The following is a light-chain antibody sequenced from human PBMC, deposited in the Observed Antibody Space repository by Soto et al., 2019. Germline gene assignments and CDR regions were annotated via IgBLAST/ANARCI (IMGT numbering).Light chain of an antibody. CDR2: DAS. CDR1: QSVSST. Sequence: EIVMTQSPATLSVSPGERATLSCRASQSVSSTLAWYQQKPGQAPRLLIYDASTRATGIPARFSGSGSGTEFTLTVNSLQSEDFAVYYCQQYNNCTLTFGGGTKVDIX. CDR3: QQYNNCTLT. J-gene: IGKJ4*01. V-gene: IGKV3-15*01.